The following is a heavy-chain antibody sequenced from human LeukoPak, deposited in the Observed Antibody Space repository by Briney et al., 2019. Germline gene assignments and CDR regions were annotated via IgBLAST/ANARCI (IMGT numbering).Heavy chain of an antibody. Sequence: SETLSLTCTVSGGSISSGNYRWAWIRQPPGKGLEWIANIYYTGSTYYNPSLKSRLTISMDTSKNQFSLRLSSVTAADTAVYYCARRNSLYYYDSSGYFDYWGQGTLVTVS. CDR1: GGSISSGNYR. CDR2: IYYTGST. D-gene: IGHD3-22*01. CDR3: ARRNSLYYYDSSGYFDY. J-gene: IGHJ4*02. V-gene: IGHV4-39*01.